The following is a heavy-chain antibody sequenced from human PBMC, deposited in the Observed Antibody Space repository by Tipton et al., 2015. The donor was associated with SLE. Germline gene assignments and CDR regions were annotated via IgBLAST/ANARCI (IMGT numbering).Heavy chain of an antibody. CDR1: DDSIRDYY. V-gene: IGHV4-59*12. D-gene: IGHD3-16*01. Sequence: TLSLTCSVSDDSIRDYYFSWIRQPPGKELEWIGYISYSGSTIYNPSLESRVTISLDTSNNQFSLRLSSVTAADSAVYYCARGVSGYFHYCYMDVWGKGTTVTISS. CDR3: ARGVSGYFHYCYMDV. J-gene: IGHJ6*03. CDR2: ISYSGST.